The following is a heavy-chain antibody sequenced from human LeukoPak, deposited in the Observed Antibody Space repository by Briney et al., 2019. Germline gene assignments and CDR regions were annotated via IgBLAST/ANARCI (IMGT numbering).Heavy chain of an antibody. V-gene: IGHV4-61*02. CDR3: ARGKGYSYGGDLDY. CDR2: IYTSGST. J-gene: IGHJ4*02. CDR1: GGSISSGSYY. Sequence: SETLSLTCTVSGGSISSGSYYWSWIRQPAGKGLEWIGRIYTSGSTNYNPSLKSRVTISVDTSKNQFSLKLSSVTAADTAVYYCARGKGYSYGGDLDYWGQGTLVTVSS. D-gene: IGHD5-18*01.